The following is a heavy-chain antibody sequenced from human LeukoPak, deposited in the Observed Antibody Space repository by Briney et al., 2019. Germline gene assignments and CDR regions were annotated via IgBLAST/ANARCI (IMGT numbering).Heavy chain of an antibody. CDR3: ARPRLAMVRGRANQWWFDP. V-gene: IGHV1-2*02. CDR1: GYTFTGCY. CDR2: INPNSGGT. Sequence: ASVKVSCKASGYTFTGCYMHWVRQAPGQGLEWMGWINPNSGGTNYAQKFQGGVTMTRDTSISTAYMELSRLRSDDTAAYYCARPRLAMVRGRANQWWFDPWGQGTLVTVSS. D-gene: IGHD3-10*01. J-gene: IGHJ5*02.